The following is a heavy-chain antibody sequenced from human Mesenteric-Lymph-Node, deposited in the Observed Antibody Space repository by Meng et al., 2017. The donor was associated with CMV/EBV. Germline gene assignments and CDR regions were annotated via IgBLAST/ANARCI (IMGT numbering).Heavy chain of an antibody. CDR1: GGSFSGYY. Sequence: SATLSLTCAVYGGSFSGYYWSWIRQPPGKGLEWIGEINHSGSTNYNPSLESRVTISVDTSKNQFSLKLSSVTAADTAVYYCARSQPTTYRGSFDYWGQGTLVTVSS. J-gene: IGHJ4*02. V-gene: IGHV4-34*01. D-gene: IGHD1-26*01. CDR2: INHSGST. CDR3: ARSQPTTYRGSFDY.